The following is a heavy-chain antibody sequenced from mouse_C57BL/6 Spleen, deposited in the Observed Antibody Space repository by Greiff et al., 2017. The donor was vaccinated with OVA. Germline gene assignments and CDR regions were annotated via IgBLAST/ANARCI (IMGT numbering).Heavy chain of an antibody. J-gene: IGHJ4*01. CDR2: IYPGDDDT. Sequence: QVQLQQSGAELVKPGASVKISCKASGYAFSSYWMNWVKQRPGQGLEWIGHIYPGDDDTNYNGKFKGKATLPADKSSSTAYMQLSSRTSKDSGVYVFARCYYGSSYDYYASDYWGQGTSVTVSS. D-gene: IGHD1-1*01. CDR1: GYAFSSYW. V-gene: IGHV1-80*01. CDR3: ARCYYGSSYDYYASDY.